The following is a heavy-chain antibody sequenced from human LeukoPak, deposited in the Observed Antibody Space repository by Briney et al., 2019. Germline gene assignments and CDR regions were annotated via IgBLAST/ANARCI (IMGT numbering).Heavy chain of an antibody. CDR1: GFTVSSNY. Sequence: GGSLRLSCVASGFTVSSNYMSWVRQAPGKGLEWVSVISGSGGSTYYADSVKGRFTISRDNSKNTLYLQMNSLRAEDTAVYYCATSYGDWPYYFDYWGQGTLVTVSS. CDR3: ATSYGDWPYYFDY. J-gene: IGHJ4*02. CDR2: ISGSGGST. V-gene: IGHV3-23*01. D-gene: IGHD4-17*01.